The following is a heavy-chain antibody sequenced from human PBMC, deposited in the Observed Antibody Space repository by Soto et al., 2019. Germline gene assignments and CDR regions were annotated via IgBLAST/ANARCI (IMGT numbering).Heavy chain of an antibody. J-gene: IGHJ4*02. V-gene: IGHV3-21*01. Sequence: GGSLRLSCAASGFTFSTYSMNWVRQAPGKGLEWVASISSSSSYIYYADSVKGRFTISRDNAKNSLYLQMNSLRAEDTAVYYCARSAGITMVRGFIDYWGQGTLVTVSS. CDR1: GFTFSTYS. CDR3: ARSAGITMVRGFIDY. CDR2: ISSSSSYI. D-gene: IGHD3-10*01.